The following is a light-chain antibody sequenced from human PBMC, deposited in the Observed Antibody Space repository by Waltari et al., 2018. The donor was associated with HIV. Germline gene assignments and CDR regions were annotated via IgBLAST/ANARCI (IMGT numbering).Light chain of an antibody. CDR3: SSYMNSGTLV. J-gene: IGLJ3*02. CDR1: SAHFRLHNH. CDR2: DDN. Sequence: QSGLTQPASVSGSLGQSSTISYFPSSAHFRLHNHFSWYLHPPDNAPPRVIYDDNSRHAGMPVRCSASKAGNTASLTSSGLQVDDEADYYCSSYMNSGTLVFGGGTKVTVL. V-gene: IGLV2-14*01.